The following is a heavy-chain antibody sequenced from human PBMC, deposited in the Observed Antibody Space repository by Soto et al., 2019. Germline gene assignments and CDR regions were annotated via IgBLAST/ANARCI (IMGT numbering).Heavy chain of an antibody. J-gene: IGHJ4*02. Sequence: GGSLRLSCAASGFTFSSYAMSWVRQAPGKGLEWVSAISGSGGSTYYADSVKGRFTISRDNSKNKLYLQMNSLRAEDTAVYYCAIIPSLAVADTFDYWGQGTLVTVSS. CDR3: AIIPSLAVADTFDY. CDR2: ISGSGGST. V-gene: IGHV3-23*01. CDR1: GFTFSSYA. D-gene: IGHD6-19*01.